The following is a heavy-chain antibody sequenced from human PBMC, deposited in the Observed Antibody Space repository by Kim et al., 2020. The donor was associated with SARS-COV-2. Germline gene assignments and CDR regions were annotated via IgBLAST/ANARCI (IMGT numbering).Heavy chain of an antibody. J-gene: IGHJ4*02. CDR1: GFTFSSYA. D-gene: IGHD4-4*01. CDR2: ISYDGSNK. V-gene: IGHV3-30-3*01. CDR3: ARDWDPYSNIDY. Sequence: GGSLRLSCAASGFTFSSYAMHWVRQAPGKGLEWVAVISYDGSNKYYADSVKGRFTISRDNSKNTLYLQMNSLRAEDTAVYYCARDWDPYSNIDYWGQGTLVTVSS.